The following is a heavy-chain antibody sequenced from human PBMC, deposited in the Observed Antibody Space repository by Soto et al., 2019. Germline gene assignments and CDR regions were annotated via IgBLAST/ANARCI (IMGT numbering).Heavy chain of an antibody. J-gene: IGHJ5*01. CDR3: ARENWFDS. Sequence: ASVKVSCKASGYTFTSYGISWVRQAPGQGLEWMGVINPSGGSTTYAQKFQDRVTMTRDTSTSTVYMELSSLRSEDTAMYYCARENWFDSWGQGTLVTVSS. V-gene: IGHV1-46*01. CDR1: GYTFTSYG. CDR2: INPSGGST.